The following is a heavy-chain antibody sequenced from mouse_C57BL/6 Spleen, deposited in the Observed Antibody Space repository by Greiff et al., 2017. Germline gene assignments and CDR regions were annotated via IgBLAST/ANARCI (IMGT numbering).Heavy chain of an antibody. CDR2: INPRNGGT. J-gene: IGHJ1*03. D-gene: IGHD2-5*01. Sequence: VQLQQPGTELVKPGASVKLSCKASGYTFTSYWMHWVKQRPGQGLEWIGNINPRNGGTNYNEKFKSKATLTVDKSSSTAYMQLSSLTSEDSAVYYCARSAYYSNYYWYFDVWGTGTTVTVSS. V-gene: IGHV1-53*01. CDR3: ARSAYYSNYYWYFDV. CDR1: GYTFTSYW.